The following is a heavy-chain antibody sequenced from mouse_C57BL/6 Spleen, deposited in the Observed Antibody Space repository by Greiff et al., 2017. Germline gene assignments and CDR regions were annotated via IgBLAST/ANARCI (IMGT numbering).Heavy chain of an antibody. CDR2: IDPSDSET. J-gene: IGHJ4*01. CDR1: GYTFTRYW. Sequence: QVQLQQPGAELVRPGSSVKLSCKASGYTFTRYWMHLVKQRPIQGLEWIGNIDPSDSETPYNQKFKDKATLTVDKSSSTAYMQLSSLTSEDSAVYYCARGGPTRAMDYWGQGTSVTVSS. D-gene: IGHD1-1*01. V-gene: IGHV1-52*01. CDR3: ARGGPTRAMDY.